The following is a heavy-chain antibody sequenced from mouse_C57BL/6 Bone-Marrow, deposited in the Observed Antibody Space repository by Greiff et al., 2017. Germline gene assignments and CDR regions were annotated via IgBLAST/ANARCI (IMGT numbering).Heavy chain of an antibody. D-gene: IGHD2-1*01. CDR3: ARLHGNYWYFDV. J-gene: IGHJ1*03. Sequence: EVQGVESGGGLVQPGGSLKLSCAASGFTFSDYGMAWVRQAPRKGPEWVAFISNLAYSIYYADTVTGRFTISRENAKNTLYLEMSSLRSEDTAMYYCARLHGNYWYFDVWGTGTTVTVSS. V-gene: IGHV5-15*01. CDR2: ISNLAYSI. CDR1: GFTFSDYG.